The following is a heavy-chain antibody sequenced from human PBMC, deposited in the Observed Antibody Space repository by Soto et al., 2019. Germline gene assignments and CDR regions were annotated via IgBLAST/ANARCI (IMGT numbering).Heavy chain of an antibody. D-gene: IGHD6-13*01. CDR1: GGTFSSYA. J-gene: IGHJ6*02. CDR2: IIPIFGTA. CDR3: ASELGGSSWPVGHDYYYGMDV. Sequence: SVKVSCKASGGTFSSYAISWVRQAPGQGLEWMGGIIPIFGTANYAQKFQGRVTITADESTSTAYMELSSLRSEDTAVYYCASELGGSSWPVGHDYYYGMDVWGQGTTVTVSS. V-gene: IGHV1-69*13.